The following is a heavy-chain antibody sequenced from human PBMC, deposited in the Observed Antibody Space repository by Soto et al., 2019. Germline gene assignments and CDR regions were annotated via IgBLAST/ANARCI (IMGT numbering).Heavy chain of an antibody. Sequence: EVQLLESGGGLVQPGGSLRLSCAASGFTFSSYAMSWVRQAPGKGLEWVSAISGSGGSTYYADSVKGRFTISRYNSKNTLYLQMNSLRAEDTAVYYCAKDASGARWGVLYYYYYGMDVWGQGTTVTVSS. V-gene: IGHV3-23*01. J-gene: IGHJ6*02. CDR3: AKDASGARWGVLYYYYYGMDV. CDR2: ISGSGGST. D-gene: IGHD3-10*01. CDR1: GFTFSSYA.